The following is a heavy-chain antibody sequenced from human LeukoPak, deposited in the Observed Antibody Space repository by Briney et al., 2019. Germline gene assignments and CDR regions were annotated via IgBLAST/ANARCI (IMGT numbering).Heavy chain of an antibody. J-gene: IGHJ3*02. Sequence: SETLSLTCAVYGGSFSGYYWSWIRQPPGKGLEWIGEINHSGSTNYNPSPRSGCTISVEQSENRISLDLSSVTAADTAVYYCASRRGYSGAYGFYIWGQGTMVTVSS. CDR3: ASRRGYSGAYGFYI. CDR1: GGSFSGYY. D-gene: IGHD1-26*01. CDR2: INHSGST. V-gene: IGHV4-34*01.